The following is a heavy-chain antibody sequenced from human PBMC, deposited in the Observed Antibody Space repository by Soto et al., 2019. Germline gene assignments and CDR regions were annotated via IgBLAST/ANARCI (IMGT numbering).Heavy chain of an antibody. CDR3: AGGGNSISEDYNYINV. D-gene: IGHD3-16*01. CDR1: GFTLSRYA. J-gene: IGHJ6*03. Sequence: EVQLLESGGGLVQPGGSLRLSCTASGFTLSRYAMNWVRQAPGKGLAWVAGISGSGRDSYYADPLKGHFTTSRVNSSNTLYLQMSSLRAEDTAIYFCAGGGNSISEDYNYINVWGKGTSVTVSS. CDR2: ISGSGRDS. V-gene: IGHV3-23*01.